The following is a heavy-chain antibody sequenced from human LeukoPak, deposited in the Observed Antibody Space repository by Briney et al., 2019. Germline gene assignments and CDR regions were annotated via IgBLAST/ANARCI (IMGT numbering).Heavy chain of an antibody. Sequence: GESLKISCKGSGYSFNTYWIGWVRQMPGKGLEWMGIIYPGDSDTRYSPSFQGQVTISADKSIRTAYLQWSSLKASDTAMYYCARRGFVPLVRGIWFDPWGQGTLVTVSS. CDR3: ARRGFVPLVRGIWFDP. V-gene: IGHV5-51*01. CDR1: GYSFNTYW. D-gene: IGHD6-13*01. CDR2: IYPGDSDT. J-gene: IGHJ5*02.